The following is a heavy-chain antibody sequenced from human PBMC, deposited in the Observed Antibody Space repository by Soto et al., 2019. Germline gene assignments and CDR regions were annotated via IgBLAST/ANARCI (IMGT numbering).Heavy chain of an antibody. D-gene: IGHD3-10*01. CDR1: GFSFSSYS. V-gene: IGHV3-21*01. CDR2: ISTGSTDI. Sequence: GGSLRLSCAASGFSFSSYSMNWVRQAPGKGLEWVSSISTGSTDIYYADSVRGRFTISRDNAKNSLYLQMDSLRAEDTAVYYCAGGGGGGYWGQGTLVTVSS. J-gene: IGHJ4*02. CDR3: AGGGGGGY.